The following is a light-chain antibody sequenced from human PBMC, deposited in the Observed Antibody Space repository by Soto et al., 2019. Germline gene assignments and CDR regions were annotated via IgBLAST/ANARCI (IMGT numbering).Light chain of an antibody. J-gene: IGKJ3*01. CDR2: GVS. Sequence: EIVLTQSPGTLSLSPGERATLSCRASQSVNSRFLAWYQQKPGQAPSLLIYGVSSRATGIPDRFSGSGSGTDLTLIISRLEPEDFAVYYCQHYDGPPFTFGPGTKVDIK. CDR3: QHYDGPPFT. V-gene: IGKV3-20*01. CDR1: QSVNSRF.